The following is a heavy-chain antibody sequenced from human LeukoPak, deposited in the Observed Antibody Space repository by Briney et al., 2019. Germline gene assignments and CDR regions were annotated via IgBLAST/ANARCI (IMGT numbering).Heavy chain of an antibody. Sequence: ASVKVSCKASGYTFTGYYMHWVRQAPGQGLEWMGWIKPNSGGTNYAQKFQGRVTMTRDTSISTAYMELSRLRSDDMAVYYCARDGIDSSGYYPDYWGQGTLVTVSS. CDR1: GYTFTGYY. J-gene: IGHJ4*02. D-gene: IGHD3-22*01. CDR3: ARDGIDSSGYYPDY. V-gene: IGHV1-2*02. CDR2: IKPNSGGT.